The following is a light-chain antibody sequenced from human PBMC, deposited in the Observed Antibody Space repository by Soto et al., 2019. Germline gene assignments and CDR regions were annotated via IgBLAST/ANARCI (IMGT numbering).Light chain of an antibody. CDR1: SRDVGAYDY. CDR3: CSYAGAYPVV. Sequence: QSALTQPRSVSGSPGQSVTISCTGTSRDVGAYDYVSWYQQHPDKAPKVLIYDVTKRSPGVPDRFSGSKSGNTASLTISGLQADDEADYYCCSYAGAYPVVFGGGTKVTVL. V-gene: IGLV2-11*01. CDR2: DVT. J-gene: IGLJ2*01.